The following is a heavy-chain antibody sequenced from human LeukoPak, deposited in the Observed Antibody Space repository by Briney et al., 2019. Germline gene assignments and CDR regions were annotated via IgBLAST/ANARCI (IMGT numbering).Heavy chain of an antibody. J-gene: IGHJ4*02. Sequence: ASVKVSCKASGYTFTNFDINWVRHASGQVLEWMGWMNPNNGNTGSAQKFQGRVTVTWDTSISTAYMELSSLRSEDTAVYYCARVGYSNSYDYWGQGMLVTVSS. CDR1: GYTFTNFD. V-gene: IGHV1-8*03. D-gene: IGHD5-18*01. CDR2: MNPNNGNT. CDR3: ARVGYSNSYDY.